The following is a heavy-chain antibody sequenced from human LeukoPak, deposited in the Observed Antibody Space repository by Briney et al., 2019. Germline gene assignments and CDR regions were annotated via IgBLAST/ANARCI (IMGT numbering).Heavy chain of an antibody. J-gene: IGHJ5*02. V-gene: IGHV4-30-2*01. D-gene: IGHD2-2*01. CDR3: ARGVSYCSSTSCYGGNWFDP. Sequence: TLSLTCAVSGGSISSGGYSWSWIRQPPGKGLEWIGYIYHSGSTYYNPSLKSRVTISVDRSKNQFSLKLSSVTAADTAVYYCARGVSYCSSTSCYGGNWFDPWGQGTLVTVSS. CDR2: IYHSGST. CDR1: GGSISSGGYS.